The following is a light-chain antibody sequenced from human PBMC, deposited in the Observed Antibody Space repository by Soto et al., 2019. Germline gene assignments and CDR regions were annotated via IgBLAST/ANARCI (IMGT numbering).Light chain of an antibody. Sequence: EIVLTQSPGTLSLSPGDRATLSCRASQSVNNRFLAWYQQKFCQAPRLLIFGTSRRATGIPDRFTGSGSGTDFTLTISSLEPEDFAVYYCQQHGSSPPISFGQGTRLEIK. CDR2: GTS. J-gene: IGKJ5*01. V-gene: IGKV3-20*01. CDR3: QQHGSSPPIS. CDR1: QSVNNRF.